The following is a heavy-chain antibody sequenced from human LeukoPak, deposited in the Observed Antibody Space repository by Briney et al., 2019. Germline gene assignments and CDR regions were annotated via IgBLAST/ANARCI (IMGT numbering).Heavy chain of an antibody. J-gene: IGHJ5*02. Sequence: PGGSLRLSCAASGFSVSSNFMSWVRQAPGRGLEWVSVIHRGGGTYYADSVKGRFNISRDNSKNMLYLQMSSQRAEDTAVYHCARDPGYGSVLSFDPWGQGTLVTVSS. D-gene: IGHD3-10*01. CDR2: IHRGGGT. CDR3: ARDPGYGSVLSFDP. V-gene: IGHV3-66*01. CDR1: GFSVSSNF.